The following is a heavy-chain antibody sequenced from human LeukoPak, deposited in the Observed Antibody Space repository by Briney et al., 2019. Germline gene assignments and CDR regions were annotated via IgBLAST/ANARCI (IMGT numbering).Heavy chain of an antibody. J-gene: IGHJ6*03. CDR3: ARVLRYCSGGNCYSGGLGYMDV. V-gene: IGHV3-30*02. CDR1: GFTFSSYG. CDR2: IRYDGSNK. D-gene: IGHD2-15*01. Sequence: GGSLRLSCAASGFTFSSYGMHWVRQAPGKGLEWVAFIRYDGSNKYYADSVKGRFTISRDNAKNSLYLQMNSLRAEDTAVYYCARVLRYCSGGNCYSGGLGYMDVWGKGTTVTISS.